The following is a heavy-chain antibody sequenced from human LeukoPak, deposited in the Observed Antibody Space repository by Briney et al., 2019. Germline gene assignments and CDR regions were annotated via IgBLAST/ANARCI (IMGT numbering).Heavy chain of an antibody. Sequence: GGSLRLSCAASGFTFSSYAMSWVRQAPGKGLEWVSAISGSGGSTYYADSVKGRFTISRDNSKNTLYLQMNSLRAEDTAVYYCAKGGKRDCGGDCFWYYFDYWGQGTLVTVSS. V-gene: IGHV3-23*01. CDR2: ISGSGGST. CDR1: GFTFSSYA. D-gene: IGHD2-21*02. J-gene: IGHJ4*02. CDR3: AKGGKRDCGGDCFWYYFDY.